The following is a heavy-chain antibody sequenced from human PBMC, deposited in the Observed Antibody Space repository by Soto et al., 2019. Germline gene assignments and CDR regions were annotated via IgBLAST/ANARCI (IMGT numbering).Heavy chain of an antibody. Sequence: SVKVSCKASGGTFSSYAISWVRQAPGQGLEWMGGIIPIFGTANYAQKFQGRVTITADESTSTAYMELSSLRSEDTAVYYCARRVLEHSSGWILWFDPWGQGTLVTVSS. CDR3: ARRVLEHSSGWILWFDP. J-gene: IGHJ5*02. D-gene: IGHD6-19*01. CDR1: GGTFSSYA. CDR2: IIPIFGTA. V-gene: IGHV1-69*13.